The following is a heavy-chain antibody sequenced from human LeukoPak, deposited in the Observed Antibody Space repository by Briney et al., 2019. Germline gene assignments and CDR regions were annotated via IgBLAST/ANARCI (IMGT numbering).Heavy chain of an antibody. CDR1: GGSFSGYY. V-gene: IGHV4-4*07. J-gene: IGHJ4*02. D-gene: IGHD3-10*01. CDR2: IYTSGST. Sequence: SETLSLTCAVYGGSFSGYYWSWIRQPAGKGLEWIGRIYTSGSTNYNPSLKSRVTMSVDTSKNQFSLKLSSVTAADTAVYYCARDDYTYYYGSGSRAALDYWGQGTLVTVSS. CDR3: ARDDYTYYYGSGSRAALDY.